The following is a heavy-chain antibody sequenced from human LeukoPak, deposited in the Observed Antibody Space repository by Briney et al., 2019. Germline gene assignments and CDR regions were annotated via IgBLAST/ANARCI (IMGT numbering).Heavy chain of an antibody. CDR2: IKSRGGGGTV. CDR1: GFPFIDAW. J-gene: IGHJ4*02. CDR3: SWVSGPYNHALDY. D-gene: IGHD5-24*01. V-gene: IGHV3-15*01. Sequence: PGGSLRLSCAASGFPFIDAWMTWVRQAPGQGVECVGRIKSRGGGGTVDYAASVKGRFTISRDDSQNMIYLQMNSLKPEDTAIYYCSWVSGPYNHALDYWGQGTLVTVSS.